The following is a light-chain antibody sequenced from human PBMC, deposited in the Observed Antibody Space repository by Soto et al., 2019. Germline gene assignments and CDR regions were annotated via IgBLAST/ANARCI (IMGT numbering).Light chain of an antibody. CDR1: QTINNRY. J-gene: IGKJ3*01. Sequence: PGERATLSCRASQTINNRYLAWYQQKPGQAPRLLIYGASSRATGIPDRFSGSGSGTDFTLTISRLEPEDFAVYYCQQFASSPGFTFGPGTKVDMK. CDR2: GAS. CDR3: QQFASSPGFT. V-gene: IGKV3-20*01.